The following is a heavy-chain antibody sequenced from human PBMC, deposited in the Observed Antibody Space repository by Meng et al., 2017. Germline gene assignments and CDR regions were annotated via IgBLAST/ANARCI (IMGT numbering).Heavy chain of an antibody. V-gene: IGHV1-46*01. CDR1: GYTFTSYY. CDR3: ARTNCSGGSCYSFHFDY. J-gene: IGHJ4*02. D-gene: IGHD2-15*01. CDR2: INPSGGST. Sequence: VKLVQAGAEVRKPGASVKVSCKASGYTFTSYYMHWVRQAPGQGFEWMGIINPSGGSTSYAQKFQGRVTMTRDTSTSTVYMELSSLRSEDTAVYYCARTNCSGGSCYSFHFDYWGQGTLVTVSS.